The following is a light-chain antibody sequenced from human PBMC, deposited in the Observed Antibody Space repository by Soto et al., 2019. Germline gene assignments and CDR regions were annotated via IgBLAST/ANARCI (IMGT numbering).Light chain of an antibody. CDR3: QQYNSYSRSLT. J-gene: IGKJ4*01. CDR1: QSISSW. Sequence: MTQSPATLSVSPGERVTLSCRASQSISSWLAWYQQKPGKAPKLLIYDASSLESGVPSRFSGSGSGTEFTLTISSLQPDDFATYYCQQYNSYSRSLTFGGGTKVDIK. V-gene: IGKV1-5*01. CDR2: DAS.